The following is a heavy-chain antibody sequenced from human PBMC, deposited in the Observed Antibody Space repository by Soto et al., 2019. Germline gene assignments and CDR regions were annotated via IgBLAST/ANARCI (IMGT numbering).Heavy chain of an antibody. CDR1: GYTFTSYA. CDR2: INAGNGNT. Sequence: ASVKVSCKASGYTFTSYAMHWVRQAPGQRLEWMGWINAGNGNTKYSQKFQGRVTITRDTSASTAYMELSSLRSEDTAVYYCARRVAVATSDAFDIWGQGTMVTISS. D-gene: IGHD6-19*01. V-gene: IGHV1-3*01. J-gene: IGHJ3*02. CDR3: ARRVAVATSDAFDI.